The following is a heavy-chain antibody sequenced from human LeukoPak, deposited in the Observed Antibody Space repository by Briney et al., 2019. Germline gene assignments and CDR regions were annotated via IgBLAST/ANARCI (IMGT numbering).Heavy chain of an antibody. J-gene: IGHJ6*03. CDR3: ARTGEDWGYYYYYMDV. V-gene: IGHV4-59*01. CDR1: GGSISSYY. CDR2: IYYSGST. D-gene: IGHD7-27*01. Sequence: SETLSLTCTVSGGSISSYYRSWIRQPPGEGLEWIGYIYYSGSTNYNPSLKSRVTISVDTSKNQFSLKLSSVTAADTAVYYCARTGEDWGYYYYYMDVWGKGTTVTVSS.